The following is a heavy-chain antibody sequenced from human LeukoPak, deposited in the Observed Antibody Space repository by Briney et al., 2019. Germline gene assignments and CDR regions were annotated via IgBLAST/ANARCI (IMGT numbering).Heavy chain of an antibody. CDR1: GGSFSGYY. J-gene: IGHJ5*02. D-gene: IGHD5-18*01. CDR3: ARERGIQPRSWFDP. CDR2: INHSGST. Sequence: PSETLSLTCAVYGGSFSGYYWSWIRQPPGKGLEWIGEINHSGSTNYNPSLKSRVTISVDTSKNQFSLKLSSVTAADTAVYYCARERGIQPRSWFDPWGQGTLATVSS. V-gene: IGHV4-34*01.